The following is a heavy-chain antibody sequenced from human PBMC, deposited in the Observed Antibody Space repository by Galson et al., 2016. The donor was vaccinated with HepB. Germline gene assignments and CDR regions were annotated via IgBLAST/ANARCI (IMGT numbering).Heavy chain of an antibody. D-gene: IGHD2/OR15-2a*01. CDR2: ISNSGST. CDR3: ASTFQGAY. Sequence: SETLSLTCTVSGVSSRTYSWNWIRQAPGKGLEWIGYISNSGSTNYNPSLKSRVTISVDTSKSHFSLKLSSVNDADTAVYYCASTFQGAYWGQGTLVTVSS. J-gene: IGHJ4*02. CDR1: GVSSRTYS. V-gene: IGHV4-59*01.